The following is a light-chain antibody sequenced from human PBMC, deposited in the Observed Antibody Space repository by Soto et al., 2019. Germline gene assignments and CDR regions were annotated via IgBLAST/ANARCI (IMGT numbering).Light chain of an antibody. CDR1: QSISSY. CDR3: QQSYSTPYT. V-gene: IGKV1-39*01. J-gene: IGKJ2*01. Sequence: DIQMTQSPSSLSASVGDRVTITCRASQSISSYLNWYQQKPGKAPKPLIYAASSLQSGVPSRFSGSGSGTDFTLTISTLQPEDFATNYCQQSYSTPYTFGQGTKLEIQ. CDR2: AAS.